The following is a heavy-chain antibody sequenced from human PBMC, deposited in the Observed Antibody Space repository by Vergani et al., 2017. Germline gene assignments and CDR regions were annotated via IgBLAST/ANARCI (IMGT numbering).Heavy chain of an antibody. V-gene: IGHV1-18*01. CDR2: ISAYNGNT. D-gene: IGHD6-19*01. Sequence: QVQLVQSGAEVKKPGASVKVSCKASGYTFTSYGISWVRQAPGQGLEWMGWISAYNGNTNYAQKLQGRVTMTTDTSTSTAYMKLSSLRSEDTAVYYCATLMAGTNGWDALDIGGQGRMVTVSS. CDR1: GYTFTSYG. CDR3: ATLMAGTNGWDALDI. J-gene: IGHJ3*02.